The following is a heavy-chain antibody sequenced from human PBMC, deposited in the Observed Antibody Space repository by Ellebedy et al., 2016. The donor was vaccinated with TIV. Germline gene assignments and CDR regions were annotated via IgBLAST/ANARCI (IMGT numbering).Heavy chain of an antibody. Sequence: GESLKISCAASGFTFSSYWMHWVRQAPGKGLVWVSRTDTDGSSTNYADSVKGRFTISRDNAKNTLYLQMNSLRAEDTAVYYCAKTQQTSGYYYGGGRGGLGRYFQHWGQGTLVTVSS. CDR3: AKTQQTSGYYYGGGRGGLGRYFQH. CDR1: GFTFSSYW. V-gene: IGHV3-74*01. CDR2: TDTDGSST. J-gene: IGHJ1*01. D-gene: IGHD3-22*01.